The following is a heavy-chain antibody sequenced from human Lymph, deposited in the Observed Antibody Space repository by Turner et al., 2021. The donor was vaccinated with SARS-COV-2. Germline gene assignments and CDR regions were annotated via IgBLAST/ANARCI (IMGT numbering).Heavy chain of an antibody. Sequence: QVQLVQSGAEVKKPGSSVKVPCKASGVTFSSHAISWVRQAPGQGLEWMGGFSPILGIPNYAQKSQGRVTITGDKSTSTASRELSNLRSEDTAVYSCASAGGGRYFYFDYWGQGTLVTVSS. V-gene: IGHV1-69*10. CDR2: FSPILGIP. D-gene: IGHD1-26*01. J-gene: IGHJ4*02. CDR1: GVTFSSHA. CDR3: ASAGGGRYFYFDY.